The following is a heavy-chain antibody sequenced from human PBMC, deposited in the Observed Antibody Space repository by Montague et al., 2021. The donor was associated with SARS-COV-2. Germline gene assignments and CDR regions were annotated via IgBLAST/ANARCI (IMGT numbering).Heavy chain of an antibody. D-gene: IGHD6-6*01. CDR2: VTTSGTT. V-gene: IGHV4-4*07. CDR1: GGSITGFS. CDR3: ARTPTRPLSLDS. Sequence: SETLSLTCAVFGGSITGFSWSWVRQPAGKGLEWIGRVTTSGTTNXXPSLRSRVTMSVDTSKNQFSLNLNSVTAADTAIYYCARTPTRPLSLDSWGQGTLVTVSS. J-gene: IGHJ4*02.